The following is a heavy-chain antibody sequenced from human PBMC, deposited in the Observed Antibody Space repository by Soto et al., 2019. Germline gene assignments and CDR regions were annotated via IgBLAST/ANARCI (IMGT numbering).Heavy chain of an antibody. Sequence: SVKVSCKASGGTFSSYAISWVRQAPGQGLEWMGGIIPIFGTANYAQKFQGRVTITADKSTSTAYMELSSLRSEDTAVYYCAREFGDIIAAAGPDHYYYGMDVWGQGTTVTVSS. V-gene: IGHV1-69*06. J-gene: IGHJ6*02. D-gene: IGHD6-13*01. CDR2: IIPIFGTA. CDR1: GGTFSSYA. CDR3: AREFGDIIAAAGPDHYYYGMDV.